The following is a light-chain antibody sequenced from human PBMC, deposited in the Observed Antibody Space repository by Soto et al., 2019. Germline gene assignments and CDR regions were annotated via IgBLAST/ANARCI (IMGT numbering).Light chain of an antibody. Sequence: DIQMTQSPSTLSASVGDRVTITCRASQSVNTWLAWYQQRPGKAPKFLIYAASVLKSRVPSRFSGSGSGTEYTLTICNMQPEDVATHYCQQDETYPTTFGQETSVEIK. J-gene: IGKJ1*01. CDR3: QQDETYPTT. V-gene: IGKV1-5*03. CDR1: QSVNTW. CDR2: AAS.